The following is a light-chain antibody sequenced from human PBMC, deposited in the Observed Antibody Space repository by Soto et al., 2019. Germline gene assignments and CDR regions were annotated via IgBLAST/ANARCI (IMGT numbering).Light chain of an antibody. CDR3: QQYYSSPLT. J-gene: IGKJ4*01. Sequence: IVMTQSPDSLAVSLCERATINCKSSQKGLYNSYNKYYLTCDQQKPGQPPKPLIYWASTRESGVPDRFSGSGSGTEFTLTISSLQSEDLAVYYCQQYYSSPLTFGGGTKVEIK. CDR2: WAS. V-gene: IGKV4-1*01. CDR1: QKGLYNSYNKYY.